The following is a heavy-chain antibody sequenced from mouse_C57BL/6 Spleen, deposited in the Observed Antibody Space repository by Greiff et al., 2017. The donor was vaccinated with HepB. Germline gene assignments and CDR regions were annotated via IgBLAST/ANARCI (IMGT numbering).Heavy chain of an antibody. CDR2: IDPSDSYT. V-gene: IGHV1-50*01. D-gene: IGHD1-1*01. CDR1: GYTFTSYW. Sequence: QVQLQQPGAELVKPGASVKLSCKASGYTFTSYWMQWVKQRPGQGLEWIGEIDPSDSYTNYTQKFKGKATLTVDTSSSTAYMQLSSLTSEDSAVYYWARGVTTGVAPGFAYWGQGTLVTVSA. CDR3: ARGVTTGVAPGFAY. J-gene: IGHJ3*01.